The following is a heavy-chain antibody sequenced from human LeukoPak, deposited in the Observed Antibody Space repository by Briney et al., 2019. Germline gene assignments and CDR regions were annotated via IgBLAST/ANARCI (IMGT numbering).Heavy chain of an antibody. CDR3: ARFPLYSSSSDY. V-gene: IGHV1-2*02. Sequence: VASVKVSCKASGYTFTGYYMHWVRQAPGQGLEWMGWINPNSGGTNYAQKFQGRVTMTRDTSISTAYMELSRLRSDDTAVYYCARFPLYSSSSDYWGQGTLVTVSS. D-gene: IGHD6-6*01. CDR2: INPNSGGT. J-gene: IGHJ4*02. CDR1: GYTFTGYY.